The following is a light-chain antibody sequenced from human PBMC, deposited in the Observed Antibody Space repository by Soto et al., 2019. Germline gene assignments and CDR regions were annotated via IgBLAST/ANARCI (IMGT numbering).Light chain of an antibody. J-gene: IGLJ1*01. V-gene: IGLV2-14*01. CDR1: SSDVGLYDY. CDR3: SSYTSDSSYV. Sequence: LTQPASVSGSPGHSITISFTGTSSDVGLYDYVSWYQQHPGKAPQLMIYAVSNRPSGVSNRFSASKSGNTASLFISGLQAEDEADYYCSSYTSDSSYVFGSVNKVTV. CDR2: AVS.